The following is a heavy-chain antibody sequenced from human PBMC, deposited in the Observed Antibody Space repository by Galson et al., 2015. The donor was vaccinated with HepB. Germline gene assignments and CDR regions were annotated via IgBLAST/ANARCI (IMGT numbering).Heavy chain of an antibody. CDR2: ISSSGSTT. V-gene: IGHV3-48*03. J-gene: IGHJ2*01. D-gene: IGHD3-10*01. CDR1: GFTFSSYE. Sequence: SLRLSCAASGFTFSSYEMNWVRQAPGKGLEWVSYISSSGSTTYYADSVKGRFTISRDNAKNPLYLQMNSLRAEDTAVYYCARDRDRSYWYFDLWGRGTLVTVSS. CDR3: ARDRDRSYWYFDL.